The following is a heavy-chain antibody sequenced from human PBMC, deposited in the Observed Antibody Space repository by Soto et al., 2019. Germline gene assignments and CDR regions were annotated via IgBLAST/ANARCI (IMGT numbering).Heavy chain of an antibody. D-gene: IGHD6-19*01. CDR2: IKQDGSEK. CDR3: ARDARYSSGPKGY. J-gene: IGHJ4*02. V-gene: IGHV3-7*03. Sequence: EVQLVESGGGLVQPGGSLRLSCAASGFTFSSYWMSWVRQAPGKGLEWVANIKQDGSEKYYVDSVKGRFTISRDNAKNSLYLQMNSLRAEDTAVYYCARDARYSSGPKGYWGQGTLVTVSS. CDR1: GFTFSSYW.